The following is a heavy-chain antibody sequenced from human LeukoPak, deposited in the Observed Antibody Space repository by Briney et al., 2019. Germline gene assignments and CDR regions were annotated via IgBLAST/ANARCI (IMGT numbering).Heavy chain of an antibody. J-gene: IGHJ4*02. CDR3: ARDVTDYDFWSGYYQPLYYFDY. D-gene: IGHD3-3*01. CDR2: IKQDGSEK. Sequence: GGSLRLSCAASGFTFSSYWMSWVRQAPGKGLEWVANIKQDGSEKYYVDSVKCRFTISRDNAKNSLYLQMNSLRAEDTAVYYCARDVTDYDFWSGYYQPLYYFDYWGQGTLVTVSS. V-gene: IGHV3-7*01. CDR1: GFTFSSYW.